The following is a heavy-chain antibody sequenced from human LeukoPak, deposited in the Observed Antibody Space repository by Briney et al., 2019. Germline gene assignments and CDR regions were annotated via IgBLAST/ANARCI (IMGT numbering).Heavy chain of an antibody. Sequence: GGSLILSCAASGFTFSNYAMHWVRQAPGKGLEWVAVVSYDGSNKYYADSVKGRFTISRDNSKNTLYLQMNSLRAEDAAIYYCATIGDRRTGELYRIDYWGQGTLVTVSS. V-gene: IGHV3-30-3*01. CDR2: VSYDGSNK. CDR1: GFTFSNYA. CDR3: ATIGDRRTGELYRIDY. D-gene: IGHD7-27*01. J-gene: IGHJ4*02.